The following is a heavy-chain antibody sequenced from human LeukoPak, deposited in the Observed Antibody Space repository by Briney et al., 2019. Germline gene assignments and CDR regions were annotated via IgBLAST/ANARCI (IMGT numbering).Heavy chain of an antibody. CDR3: AKDKTAIDYFDY. CDR1: GFTFSSYS. V-gene: IGHV3-48*01. CDR2: ISSASNTI. Sequence: GEXLRLSCAASGFTFSSYSMNWVRQAPGKGLEWVSYISSASNTIYYADSVKGRFTISRDNSKNTLYLQMNSLRAEDTAVYYCAKDKTAIDYFDYWGQGTLVTVSS. J-gene: IGHJ4*02. D-gene: IGHD2-2*02.